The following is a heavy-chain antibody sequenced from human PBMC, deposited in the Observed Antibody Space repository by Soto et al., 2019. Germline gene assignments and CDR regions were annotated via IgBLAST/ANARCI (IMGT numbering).Heavy chain of an antibody. D-gene: IGHD6-19*01. CDR3: ARDQAVAGTGVEYFDY. CDR2: INPSGGSI. CDR1: GYTFTSYY. Sequence: ASVKVSCKASGYTFTSYYMHWVRQAPGQGLEWMGIINPSGGSISYAQKFQGRVTMTRDTSTSTVYMELSSLRSEDTAVYYCARDQAVAGTGVEYFDYWGQGTLVTVSS. J-gene: IGHJ4*02. V-gene: IGHV1-46*01.